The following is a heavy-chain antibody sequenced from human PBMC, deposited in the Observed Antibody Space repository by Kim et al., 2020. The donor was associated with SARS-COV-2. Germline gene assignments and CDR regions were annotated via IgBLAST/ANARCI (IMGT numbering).Heavy chain of an antibody. Sequence: SGKGRFTISRDKSRNTLYLQMSSLRVEDTAVYYCAKGSDYSRPYYFDYWSQGTLVTVSS. D-gene: IGHD4-4*01. V-gene: IGHV3-23*01. CDR3: AKGSDYSRPYYFDY. J-gene: IGHJ4*02.